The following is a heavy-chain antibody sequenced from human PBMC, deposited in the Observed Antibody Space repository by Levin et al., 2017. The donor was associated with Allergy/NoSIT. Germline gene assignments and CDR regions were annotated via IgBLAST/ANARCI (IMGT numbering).Heavy chain of an antibody. CDR2: MYYSGST. CDR3: ASQAGSSSFYGMDV. CDR1: GGSISSYY. J-gene: IGHJ6*02. V-gene: IGHV4-59*01. D-gene: IGHD6-6*01. Sequence: RASETLSLTCTVSGGSISSYYWNWIRQPPGKGLEWIAYMYYSGSTNYNPSLKSRVTISVDTSKNQFSLKLNSVTAADTAVYYCASQAGSSSFYGMDVWGQGTTVTVSS.